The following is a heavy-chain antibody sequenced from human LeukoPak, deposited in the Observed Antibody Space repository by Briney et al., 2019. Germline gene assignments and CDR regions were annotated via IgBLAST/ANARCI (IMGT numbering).Heavy chain of an antibody. V-gene: IGHV4-34*01. CDR1: GGSFSGYY. CDR3: AREGSGYYDSSGYYYYYGMDV. CDR2: INHSGST. Sequence: PSETLSLTCAVYGGSFSGYYWSWIRQPPGKGLEWIGEINHSGSTNYNPSLKSRVTISVDTSKNQFSLKLSSVTAADTAVYYCAREGSGYYDSSGYYYYYGMDVWGQGTTVTVSS. D-gene: IGHD3-22*01. J-gene: IGHJ6*02.